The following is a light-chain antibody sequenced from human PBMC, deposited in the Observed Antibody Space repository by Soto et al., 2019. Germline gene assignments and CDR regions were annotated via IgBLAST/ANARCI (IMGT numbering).Light chain of an antibody. CDR1: QSIATW. CDR2: ATS. J-gene: IGKJ5*01. V-gene: IGKV1-12*01. CDR3: QQANSFPLT. Sequence: DIQMTQSPSTLSASVGDRVTITCRASQSIATWLAWYQQKPGKAPKLLIHATSGLQSGVPSRFSGSGSGTDFTLTISNLQSEDFATYYCQQANSFPLTFGQGTRLEIK.